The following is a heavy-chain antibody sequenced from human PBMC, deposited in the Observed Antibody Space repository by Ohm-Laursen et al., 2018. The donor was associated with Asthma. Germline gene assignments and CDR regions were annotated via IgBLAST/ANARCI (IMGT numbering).Heavy chain of an antibody. CDR1: GYTFRRYS. V-gene: IGHV3-21*01. J-gene: IGHJ4*02. CDR2: ISTASTFI. Sequence: SLRLSCTASGYTFRRYSIHWVRQAPGKGLEWVASISTASTFIYYADSVRGRFTTSRDNANDSLYLQMNSLRAEDTAVYYCARDFEAMVRGVIRYWGQGTRVTVSS. D-gene: IGHD3-10*01. CDR3: ARDFEAMVRGVIRY.